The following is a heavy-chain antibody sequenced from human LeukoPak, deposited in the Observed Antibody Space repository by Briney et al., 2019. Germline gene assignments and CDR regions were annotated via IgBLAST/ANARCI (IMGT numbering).Heavy chain of an antibody. CDR1: GFTFSSYW. Sequence: GGSLRLSCAAPGFTFSSYWMSWVRQAPGKGLEWVANIKQDGSEKYYVDSVKGRFTISRDNAKNSLYLQMNSLRAEDTAVYYCARDQVGYCSGGSCYSSYYYYYMDVWGKGTTVTVSS. V-gene: IGHV3-7*01. D-gene: IGHD2-15*01. CDR3: ARDQVGYCSGGSCYSSYYYYYMDV. J-gene: IGHJ6*03. CDR2: IKQDGSEK.